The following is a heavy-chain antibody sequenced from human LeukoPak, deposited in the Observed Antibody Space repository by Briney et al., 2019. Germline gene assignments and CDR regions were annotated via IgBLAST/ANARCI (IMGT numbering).Heavy chain of an antibody. D-gene: IGHD2-15*01. Sequence: GGSLRLSCAASGFSFSSYAVSWVRQAPGKGLQWVSTITGSGASTYYADSVKGRFTISRDNPKNTLYLQMNSLRAEDTAVYYCAKDPYCSGGSCYWFDPWGQGTLVTVSS. CDR3: AKDPYCSGGSCYWFDP. J-gene: IGHJ5*02. CDR1: GFSFSSYA. CDR2: ITGSGAST. V-gene: IGHV3-23*01.